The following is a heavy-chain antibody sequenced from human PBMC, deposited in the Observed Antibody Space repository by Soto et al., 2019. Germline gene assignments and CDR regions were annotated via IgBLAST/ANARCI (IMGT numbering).Heavy chain of an antibody. D-gene: IGHD4-4*01. CDR1: GFTFSDYA. Sequence: GGSLRLSCAASGFTFSDYAMSWVRQAPGKGLDWVSAISSSGDHTFYADSVKGRFTISRDNSKNTLYLQVNSLRAEDTAVYYCAKLLRPGLQFFDFWGQGTLVTVSS. J-gene: IGHJ4*02. CDR3: AKLLRPGLQFFDF. CDR2: ISSSGDHT. V-gene: IGHV3-23*01.